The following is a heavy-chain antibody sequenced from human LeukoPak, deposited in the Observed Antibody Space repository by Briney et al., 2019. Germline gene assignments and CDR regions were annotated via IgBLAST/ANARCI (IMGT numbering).Heavy chain of an antibody. CDR2: IYYSGST. Sequence: SETLSLTCAVYGGSFSGYYWSWIRQPPGKGLEWIGSIYYSGSTYYNPSLKSRVTISVDTSKNQFSLKLSSVTAADTAVYYCGRGDYAGYFDYWGQGTLVTVSS. CDR1: GGSFSGYY. V-gene: IGHV4-34*01. CDR3: GRGDYAGYFDY. J-gene: IGHJ4*02. D-gene: IGHD4-17*01.